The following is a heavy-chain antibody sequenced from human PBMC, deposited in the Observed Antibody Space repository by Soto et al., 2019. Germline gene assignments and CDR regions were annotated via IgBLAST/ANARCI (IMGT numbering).Heavy chain of an antibody. V-gene: IGHV3-33*01. CDR2: IWYDGSNK. CDR1: GFTFSSYG. J-gene: IGHJ6*02. Sequence: QVQLVESGGGVVQPGRSLRLSCAASGFTFSSYGMHWVRQAPGKGLEWVAVIWYDGSNKYYADSVKGRFTISRDNSKNTLYLQMNTLRDEDTAVYYCARDPGSYYYYYGMDVWGQGTTVTVSS. CDR3: ARDPGSYYYYYGMDV.